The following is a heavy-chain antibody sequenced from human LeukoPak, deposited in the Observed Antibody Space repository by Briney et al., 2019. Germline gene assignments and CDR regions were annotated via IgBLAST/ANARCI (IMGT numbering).Heavy chain of an antibody. CDR1: GYTLTELS. V-gene: IGHV1-24*01. J-gene: IGHJ4*02. CDR2: FDPEDGET. Sequence: ASVKVSCKVSGYTLTELSMHWVRQAPGKGLEWMGGFDPEDGETNYAQKFQGRVTMTEDTSTDTAYMELSSLRSEDTAVYYCATVARCSGTSCYGPDDYYFDYWGQGTLVTVSS. CDR3: ATVARCSGTSCYGPDDYYFDY. D-gene: IGHD2-2*01.